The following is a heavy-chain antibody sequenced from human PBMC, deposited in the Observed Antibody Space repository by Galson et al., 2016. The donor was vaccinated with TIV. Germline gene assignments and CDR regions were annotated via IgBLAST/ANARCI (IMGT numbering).Heavy chain of an antibody. CDR3: ARATPSVFGVVMTLDY. D-gene: IGHD3-3*01. J-gene: IGHJ4*02. CDR2: TYYRSKWYN. Sequence: CAISGDSVSSDSAAWNWIRQSPSRGLEWLGRTYYRSKWYNDHAVAVKSRITITPDTSKNQFSLQLTSVTPEDTAVYYCARATPSVFGVVMTLDYWGQGTLVTVSS. CDR1: GDSVSSDSAA. V-gene: IGHV6-1*01.